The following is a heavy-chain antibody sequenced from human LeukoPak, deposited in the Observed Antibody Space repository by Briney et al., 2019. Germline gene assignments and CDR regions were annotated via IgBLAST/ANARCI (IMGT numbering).Heavy chain of an antibody. CDR1: GFTVSSNY. Sequence: GGSLRLSCAASGFTVSSNYMSWVRQAPGKGLEWVSVIYSGGSTYYADSVKGRFTIPRDNSKNTLYLQMNSLRAEDTAVYYCARDDIVVVPAAIRWNYYYMDVWGKGTTVTVSS. CDR3: ARDDIVVVPAAIRWNYYYMDV. J-gene: IGHJ6*03. V-gene: IGHV3-53*01. CDR2: IYSGGST. D-gene: IGHD2-2*02.